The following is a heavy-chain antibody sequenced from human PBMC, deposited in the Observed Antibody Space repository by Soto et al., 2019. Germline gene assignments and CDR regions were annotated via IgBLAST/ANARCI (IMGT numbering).Heavy chain of an antibody. J-gene: IGHJ4*02. CDR2: INPNSGDT. CDR3: ARVKNYYDSSGPFDN. Sequence: QVQVVQSGAEVKKPGASVKVSCEASGYTFSGFFLHWVRQAPGQGLEWMGWINPNSGDTNYAQKFQGRVTMTRDPSISTAYMELSRLSSDDTAVYYCARVKNYYDSSGPFDNWGQGTLVTVSS. D-gene: IGHD3-22*01. CDR1: GYTFSGFF. V-gene: IGHV1-2*02.